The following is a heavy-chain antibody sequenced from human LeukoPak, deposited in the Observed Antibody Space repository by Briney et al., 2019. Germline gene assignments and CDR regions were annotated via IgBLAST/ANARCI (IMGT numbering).Heavy chain of an antibody. CDR3: ARNSRVGFDY. D-gene: IGHD4-23*01. CDR1: GFTFRNYA. Sequence: PGGSLRLSCAASGFTFRNYAMSWVRQAPGKGLEWVANINLDESERYYVDSVKGRFTISRDNAKNSLYLQMNSLRAEDTAVYYCARNSRVGFDYWGQGTLLTVSS. V-gene: IGHV3-7*03. CDR2: INLDESER. J-gene: IGHJ4*02.